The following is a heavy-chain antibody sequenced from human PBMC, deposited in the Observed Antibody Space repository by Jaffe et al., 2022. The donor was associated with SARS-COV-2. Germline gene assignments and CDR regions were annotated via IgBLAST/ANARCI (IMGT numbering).Heavy chain of an antibody. V-gene: IGHV4-61*02. D-gene: IGHD2-2*02. Sequence: QVQLQESGPGLVKPSQTLSLTCTVSGGSISSGSYYWSWIRQPAGKGLEWIGRIYTSGSTNYNPSLKSRVTISVDTSKNQFSLKLSSVTAADTAVYYCARGLRYCSSTSCYRWGDYYYYGMDVWGQGTTVTVSS. CDR1: GGSISSGSYY. CDR3: ARGLRYCSSTSCYRWGDYYYYGMDV. CDR2: IYTSGST. J-gene: IGHJ6*02.